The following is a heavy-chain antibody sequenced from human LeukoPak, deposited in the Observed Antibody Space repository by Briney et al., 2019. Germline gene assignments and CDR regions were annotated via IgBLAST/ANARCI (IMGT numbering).Heavy chain of an antibody. CDR1: GFTFSSYA. Sequence: PGGSLRLSCAASGFTFSSYAMSWVRQAPGKGLEWVSAIGGSGGSTYYADSVKGRFTISRDNSKNTLYLQMNSLRAEDTAVYYCAKDPSGGDGYNFFDYWGQGTLVTVSS. CDR2: IGGSGGST. J-gene: IGHJ4*02. V-gene: IGHV3-23*01. D-gene: IGHD5-24*01. CDR3: AKDPSGGDGYNFFDY.